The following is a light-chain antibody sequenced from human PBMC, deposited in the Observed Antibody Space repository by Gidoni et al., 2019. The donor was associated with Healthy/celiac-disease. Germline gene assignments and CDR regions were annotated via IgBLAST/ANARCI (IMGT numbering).Light chain of an antibody. V-gene: IGKV1-39*01. CDR2: AAS. CDR1: QSIYSY. CDR3: QQSYSSPYT. Sequence: DIQMTKSPSSQSASVGDRVPITCRASQSIYSYVNWYQQKPGKAPKLLIYAASSLQSGVPSRFSGSGSGTDFTLTISSLQPEDFATYYCQQSYSSPYTFGQGTKLEIK. J-gene: IGKJ2*01.